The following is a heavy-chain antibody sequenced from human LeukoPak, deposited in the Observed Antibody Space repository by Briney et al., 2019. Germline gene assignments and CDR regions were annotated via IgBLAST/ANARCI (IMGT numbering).Heavy chain of an antibody. CDR3: ARDQSVWDDSSGYYDY. CDR1: GYTFTSYY. D-gene: IGHD3-22*01. J-gene: IGHJ4*02. Sequence: ASVKVSCKASGYTFTSYYMHWVRQAPGQGLEWMGIINPSGGSTSYAQKFQGRVTMTRDTSTSTVYMELSSLRSEDTAVYYCARDQSVWDDSSGYYDYWGQGTLVTVSS. V-gene: IGHV1-46*01. CDR2: INPSGGST.